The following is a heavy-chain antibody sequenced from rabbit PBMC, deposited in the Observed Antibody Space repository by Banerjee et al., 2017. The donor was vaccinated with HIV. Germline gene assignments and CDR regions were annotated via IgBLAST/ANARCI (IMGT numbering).Heavy chain of an antibody. CDR3: ARDRDGDAGWNFNL. V-gene: IGHV1S45*01. CDR1: GFDFSSYYM. J-gene: IGHJ4*01. D-gene: IGHD6-1*01. CDR2: INSSSRNV. Sequence: QEQLKETGGGLVQPGGSLTLSCKASGFDFSSYYMSWVRQAPGKGLEWIGCINSSSRNVVYASWATGRFTISKTSSTTVTLQMTSLTAADTATYFCARDRDGDAGWNFNLWGPGTLVTVS.